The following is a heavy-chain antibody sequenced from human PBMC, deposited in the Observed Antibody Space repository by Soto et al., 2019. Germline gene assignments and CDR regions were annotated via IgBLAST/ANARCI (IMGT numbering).Heavy chain of an antibody. J-gene: IGHJ4*02. CDR1: GGSISSSTYY. CDR2: IFYSGST. Sequence: QLQLQESGPGLVKPSETLSLTCTVSGGSISSSTYYWGWIRQPPGKGLEWIGTIFYSGSTYYNPSLKSRVTISVDPAKNPFSLTLSSGTAADTAVYYCARQGGATFFDYWGQGTLVTVSS. V-gene: IGHV4-39*01. D-gene: IGHD1-26*01. CDR3: ARQGGATFFDY.